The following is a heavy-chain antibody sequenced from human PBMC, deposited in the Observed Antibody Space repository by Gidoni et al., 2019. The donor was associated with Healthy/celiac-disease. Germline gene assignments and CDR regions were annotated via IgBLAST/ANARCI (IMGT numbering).Heavy chain of an antibody. J-gene: IGHJ3*02. D-gene: IGHD3-22*01. CDR2: NNAGNGNT. CDR3: ARAPYYYDSSGYYYGDAFDI. Sequence: QLQLVQHGAEVTKPGASAKVSCKDSGYTFTSYAMHWVRPAPGQRLEWMGWNNAGNGNTKYSPKFQGRVTITRDTSASTAYMELSSLRSEDTAVYYCARAPYYYDSSGYYYGDAFDIWGQGTMVTVSS. CDR1: GYTFTSYA. V-gene: IGHV1-3*01.